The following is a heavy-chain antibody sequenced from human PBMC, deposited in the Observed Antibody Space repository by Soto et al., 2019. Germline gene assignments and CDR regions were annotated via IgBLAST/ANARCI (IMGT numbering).Heavy chain of an antibody. CDR1: GFTFSDYY. CDR2: ISSSGSTI. J-gene: IGHJ2*01. V-gene: IGHV3-11*01. Sequence: QVQLVESGGGLVKPGGSLRLSCAASGFTFSDYYMSWIRQAPGKGLEWVSYISSSGSTIYYADSVKGRFTISRDNAKNSLYLQMNSLRAEDTAVYYCARDLTPITIFGVVIIRDWYFDLWGRGTLVTVSS. CDR3: ARDLTPITIFGVVIIRDWYFDL. D-gene: IGHD3-3*01.